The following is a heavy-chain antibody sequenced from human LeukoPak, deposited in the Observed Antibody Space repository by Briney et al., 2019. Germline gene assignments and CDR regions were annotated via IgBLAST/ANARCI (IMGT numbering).Heavy chain of an antibody. CDR2: MNPNSGNT. J-gene: IGHJ4*02. CDR3: ARDRFVAVAGTSGGNFDY. CDR1: GYTFTSYD. V-gene: IGHV1-8*01. Sequence: ASVKVSCKASGYTFTSYDINWVRQATGQGLEWMGWMNPNSGNTGYAQKFQGRVTMTRNTSISTAYMELSSLKSEDTAVYYCARDRFVAVAGTSGGNFDYWGQGTLVTVSS. D-gene: IGHD6-19*01.